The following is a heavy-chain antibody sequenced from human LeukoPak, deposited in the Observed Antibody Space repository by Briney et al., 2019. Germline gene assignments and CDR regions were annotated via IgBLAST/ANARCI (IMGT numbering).Heavy chain of an antibody. D-gene: IGHD3-10*01. CDR2: IYYSGST. Sequence: SETLSLTCAVYGGSFSGYYWSWIRQPPGKGLEWIGYIYYSGSTNYNPSLKSRVTISVDTSKNQFSLKLSSVTAADAAVYYCARDCGSGSAFDIWGQGTMVTVSS. J-gene: IGHJ3*02. V-gene: IGHV4-59*01. CDR1: GGSFSGYY. CDR3: ARDCGSGSAFDI.